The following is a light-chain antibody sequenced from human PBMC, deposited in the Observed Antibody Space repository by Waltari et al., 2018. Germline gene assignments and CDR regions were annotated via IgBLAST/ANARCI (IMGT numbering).Light chain of an antibody. CDR2: LGS. CDR3: MQALQSPPA. Sequence: DIVMTQSPLSLPVTPGEPASISCRSSESLLHRNGYTYLDWYLQKPGQSPQLPIYLGSNRASGVPDRFSGTGSGTDFTLKISRVEAEDVGVYYCMQALQSPPAFGGGTKVEIK. J-gene: IGKJ4*01. CDR1: ESLLHRNGYTY. V-gene: IGKV2-28*01.